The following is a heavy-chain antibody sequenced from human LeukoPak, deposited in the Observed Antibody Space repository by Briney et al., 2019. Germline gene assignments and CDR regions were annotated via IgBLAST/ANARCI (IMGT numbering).Heavy chain of an antibody. D-gene: IGHD6-19*01. Sequence: GESLKISCKDSGYSFTSYWISWVRQMPGKGLEWMGRIDPSDSYTNYSPSFQGHVTISADKSISTSYLQWSSLKASDTAMYYCARSRSSGWYEDYWGQGTPVTVSS. J-gene: IGHJ4*02. CDR1: GYSFTSYW. CDR2: IDPSDSYT. CDR3: ARSRSSGWYEDY. V-gene: IGHV5-10-1*01.